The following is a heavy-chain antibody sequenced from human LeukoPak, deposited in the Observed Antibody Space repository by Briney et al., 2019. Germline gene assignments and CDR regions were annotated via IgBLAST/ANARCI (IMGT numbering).Heavy chain of an antibody. D-gene: IGHD3-10*01. CDR2: INPNSGGK. Sequence: ASVTVSCKSSGYIFTDYYMHLLRQAPSQGLEWMGWINPNSGGKNYPQKFHDRVTMNRHTPIHTPYMVLNRLRSDDTAVHHFPSKSGSHTDYWGQGTLVTVSS. J-gene: IGHJ4*02. V-gene: IGHV1-2*02. CDR3: PSKSGSHTDY. CDR1: GYIFTDYY.